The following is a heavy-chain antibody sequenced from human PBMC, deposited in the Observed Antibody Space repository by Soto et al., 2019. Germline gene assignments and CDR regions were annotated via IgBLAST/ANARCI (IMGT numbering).Heavy chain of an antibody. CDR1: DDSITGGGYF. V-gene: IGHV4-31*02. Sequence: PSETLSLTCTVSDDSITGGGYFWTWIRQLPGKGLEWLGSTSYRGNTFYNPSLTSRGTISLDPSQGRVSLRVTSVTAADTAIYFCARGGSGTYHVWGQGTLVTVSS. D-gene: IGHD3-10*01. CDR2: TSYRGNT. CDR3: ARGGSGTYHV. J-gene: IGHJ4*02.